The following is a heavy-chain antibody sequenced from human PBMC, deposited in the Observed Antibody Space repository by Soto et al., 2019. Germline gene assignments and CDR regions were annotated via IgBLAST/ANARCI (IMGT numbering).Heavy chain of an antibody. CDR2: ISPYTGNT. CDR3: VMVDNYVTPTPQDV. Sequence: QVQLVQSGDEVKKPGASVKVSCKASGYIFVNYGIAWVRQAPGQGLEWMGWISPYTGNTHSASKVQGRLTMTTDTSTTTAYVALGSLTSDDTAVYYCVMVDNYVTPTPQDVWGQGTTVTVCS. D-gene: IGHD3-16*01. CDR1: GYIFVNYG. J-gene: IGHJ6*02. V-gene: IGHV1-18*01.